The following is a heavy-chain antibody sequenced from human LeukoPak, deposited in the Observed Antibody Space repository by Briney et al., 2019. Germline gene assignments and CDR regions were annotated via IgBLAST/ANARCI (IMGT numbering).Heavy chain of an antibody. CDR1: GFTFSSYE. J-gene: IGHJ3*02. Sequence: GGSLRLSCAASGFTFSSYEMNWVRQAPGKGLEWVAFIRFDGSNKYYADSVKGRLTISRDNFKNTLYLQMNSLRAEDTAVYYCVKDRDWNDDDDAFDIWGQGTMVTVSS. CDR2: IRFDGSNK. D-gene: IGHD1-1*01. V-gene: IGHV3-30*02. CDR3: VKDRDWNDDDDAFDI.